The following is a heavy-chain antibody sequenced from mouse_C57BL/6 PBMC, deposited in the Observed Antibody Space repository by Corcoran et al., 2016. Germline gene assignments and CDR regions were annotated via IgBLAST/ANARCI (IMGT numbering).Heavy chain of an antibody. CDR2: INTYSGVP. D-gene: IGHD1-1*01. CDR3: ARVGITTVVAGFDY. CDR1: GYTFTTYG. Sequence: QIQLVQSGPELKKPGETVKISCKASGYTFTTYGMSWVKQAPGKGLKWMGWINTYSGVPTYADDFKGRFAFSLETSASTAYLQINNLKNEDTATYFLARVGITTVVAGFDYWGQGTTLTFSS. J-gene: IGHJ2*01. V-gene: IGHV9-3*01.